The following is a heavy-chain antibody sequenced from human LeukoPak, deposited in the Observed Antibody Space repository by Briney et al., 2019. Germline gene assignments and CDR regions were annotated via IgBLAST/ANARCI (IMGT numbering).Heavy chain of an antibody. D-gene: IGHD6-19*01. CDR1: GYSFTSYW. J-gene: IGHJ3*02. V-gene: IGHV5-51*01. CDR3: ARQQSSRTEGGAFDI. Sequence: GESLKISCKGSGYSFTSYWIGWVRQMPGKGLEWMGIIYPGDSDTRYSPSFQGQVTISADKSISTAYLQWSSLKASDTAMYYCARQQSSRTEGGAFDIWGQGTMVTVSS. CDR2: IYPGDSDT.